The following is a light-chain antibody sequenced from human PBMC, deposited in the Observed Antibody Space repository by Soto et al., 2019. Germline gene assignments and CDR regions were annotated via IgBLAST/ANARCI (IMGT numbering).Light chain of an antibody. CDR1: QSISSN. CDR2: RTS. Sequence: EIVMTQSPATLSVSPGERATLSCRASQSISSNLAWYPQKPGQAPRLLMFRTSSRATGFPARFSGSGSGTEFNLTISSLQSEDFGVYYCQQSNNWPRATFGGGTKVEIK. CDR3: QQSNNWPRAT. V-gene: IGKV3-15*01. J-gene: IGKJ4*01.